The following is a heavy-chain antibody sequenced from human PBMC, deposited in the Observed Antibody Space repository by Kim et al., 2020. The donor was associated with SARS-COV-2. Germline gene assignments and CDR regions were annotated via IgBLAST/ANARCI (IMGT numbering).Heavy chain of an antibody. Sequence: ASVKVSCKASGYTFTSYDINWVRQATGQGLEWMGWMNPNSGNTGYAQKFQGRVTMTRNTSISTAYMELSSLRSEDTAVYYCARGRSSSWYWAKNYYYYYMDVWGKGTTVTVSS. D-gene: IGHD6-13*01. J-gene: IGHJ6*03. CDR3: ARGRSSSWYWAKNYYYYYMDV. CDR2: MNPNSGNT. CDR1: GYTFTSYD. V-gene: IGHV1-8*01.